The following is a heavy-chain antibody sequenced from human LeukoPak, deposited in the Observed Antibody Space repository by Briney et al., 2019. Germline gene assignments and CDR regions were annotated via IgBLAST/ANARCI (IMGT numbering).Heavy chain of an antibody. V-gene: IGHV4-34*01. CDR2: INHSGST. CDR3: ATRTIGAAAADNWFDP. CDR1: GGSFSGYY. J-gene: IGHJ5*02. D-gene: IGHD6-13*01. Sequence: SETLSLTCAVYGGSFSGYYWSWIRQPPGEGLEWIGEINHSGSTNYNPSLKSRVTISVDTSKNQFSLKLSSVTAADTAVYYCATRTIGAAAADNWFDPWGQGTLVTVSS.